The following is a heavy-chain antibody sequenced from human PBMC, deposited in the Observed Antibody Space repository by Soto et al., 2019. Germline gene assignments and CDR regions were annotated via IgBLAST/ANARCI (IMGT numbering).Heavy chain of an antibody. CDR3: AREDSGAFFDF. V-gene: IGHV4-30-2*01. CDR1: GGSINSGGYS. J-gene: IGHJ4*02. Sequence: SETLSLTCAVSGGSINSGGYSWSWIRQPPGKGLEWIGYIYSGTTHYNPSLESRVTIAMDRSKNQVSLSLKSVTAADTAVYYCAREDSGAFFDFWGQGTLVTVSS. CDR2: IYSGTT. D-gene: IGHD2-15*01.